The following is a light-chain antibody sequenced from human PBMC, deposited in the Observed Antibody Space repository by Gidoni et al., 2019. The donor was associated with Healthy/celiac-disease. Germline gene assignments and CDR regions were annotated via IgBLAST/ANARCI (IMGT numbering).Light chain of an antibody. CDR1: QSVTSY. V-gene: IGKV3-11*01. CDR3: QQRSNWPLLT. CDR2: DAS. J-gene: IGKJ4*01. Sequence: EIVLTPSPATLSLSPGERATLTCRASQSVTSYLAWYQQKPGQAPRLLIYDASNRATSTPARFSGSGSGTDFTLTISSLEPEDFAVYYCQQRSNWPLLTFGGGTKVEIK.